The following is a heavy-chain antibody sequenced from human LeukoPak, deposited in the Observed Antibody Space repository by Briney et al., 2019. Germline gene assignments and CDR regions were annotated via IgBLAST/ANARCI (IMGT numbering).Heavy chain of an antibody. J-gene: IGHJ4*02. Sequence: SETLSLTCTVSGGSISSYYWSWIRQPPGKGLEWIGYIYYSGGTNYNPSLKSRVTISVDTSKNQFSLKLSSVTAADTAVYYCARENYDFWSGYHHFDYWGQGTLVTVSS. CDR3: ARENYDFWSGYHHFDY. CDR2: IYYSGGT. D-gene: IGHD3-3*01. CDR1: GGSISSYY. V-gene: IGHV4-59*01.